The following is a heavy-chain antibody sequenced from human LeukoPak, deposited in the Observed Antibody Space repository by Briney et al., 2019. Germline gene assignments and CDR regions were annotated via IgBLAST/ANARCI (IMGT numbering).Heavy chain of an antibody. V-gene: IGHV1-18*01. J-gene: IGHJ4*02. D-gene: IGHD6-13*01. CDR1: GYTFRSYG. Sequence: ASVKVSCKASGYTFRSYGLSWVRQAPGQGLEWLGWISAYNGETRYEQNFQGRVTLTTDTSTTTAYMELRSLRSDDTAVYYCARESLYSSTDYWGQGTLVTVSS. CDR2: ISAYNGET. CDR3: ARESLYSSTDY.